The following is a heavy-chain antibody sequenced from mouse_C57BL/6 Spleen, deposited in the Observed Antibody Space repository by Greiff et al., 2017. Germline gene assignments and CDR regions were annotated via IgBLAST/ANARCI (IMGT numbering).Heavy chain of an antibody. V-gene: IGHV1-69*01. J-gene: IGHJ2*01. D-gene: IGHD1-1*01. CDR1: GYTFTSYW. CDR3: ARDYYGSSSCFDY. CDR2: IDPSDSYT. Sequence: QVQLQQPGAELVMPGASVKLSCKASGYTFTSYWMHWVKQRPGQGLEWIGGIDPSDSYTNYNQKFQGKSTLTVDKSSSTAYMQLSSLTSEDSAVYYCARDYYGSSSCFDYWGQGTTLTVSS.